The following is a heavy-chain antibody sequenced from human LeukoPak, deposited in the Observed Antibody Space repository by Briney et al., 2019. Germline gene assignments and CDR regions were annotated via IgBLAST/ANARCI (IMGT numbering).Heavy chain of an antibody. Sequence: GGSLRLSCAASGFTFSSYGMHWVRQAPGKGLEWVAVISYDGSNKYYADSVKGRFTISRDNSKNTLYLQMNSLRAEDTAVYYCARDWYNNSDAFDLWGQGTMVTVSS. V-gene: IGHV3-30*03. CDR2: ISYDGSNK. J-gene: IGHJ3*01. CDR1: GFTFSSYG. CDR3: ARDWYNNSDAFDL. D-gene: IGHD4-11*01.